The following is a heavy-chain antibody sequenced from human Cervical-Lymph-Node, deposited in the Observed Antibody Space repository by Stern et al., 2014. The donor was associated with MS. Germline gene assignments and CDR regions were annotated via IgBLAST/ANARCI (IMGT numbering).Heavy chain of an antibody. CDR1: GFTFSNYW. CDR2: INSDGSTT. V-gene: IGHV3-74*02. Sequence: MQLVQSGGDLVQPGGSLRLSCAASGFTFSNYWMHWVRQAPGKGLVWVSRINSDGSTTSYADSVKGRFTISRDNAKNTLSLQMNSLRAEDTAVYYCASTHNIGRYGSRFDYWGQGSLVTVSS. CDR3: ASTHNIGRYGSRFDY. D-gene: IGHD6-19*01. J-gene: IGHJ4*02.